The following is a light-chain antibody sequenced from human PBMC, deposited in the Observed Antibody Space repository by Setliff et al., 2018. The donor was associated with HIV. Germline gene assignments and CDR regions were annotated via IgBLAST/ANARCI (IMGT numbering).Light chain of an antibody. CDR2: WAS. Sequence: IVLTQSPDSLSVSPGERATINCKSSQSVLSSFNNKSYLAWYQQRPGQPPKLLIYWASSRESGVPDRFSGSGSGTDFTLTISSLQAEDVAVYYCQQYYSAPRFFGPGTKVDIK. CDR1: QSVLSSFNNKSY. V-gene: IGKV4-1*01. CDR3: QQYYSAPRF. J-gene: IGKJ3*01.